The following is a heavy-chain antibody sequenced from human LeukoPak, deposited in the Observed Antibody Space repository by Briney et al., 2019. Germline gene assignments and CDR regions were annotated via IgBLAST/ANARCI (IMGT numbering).Heavy chain of an antibody. D-gene: IGHD3-10*01. CDR1: GFTFSSYA. CDR3: ARSLGGSYYGAGSSPGD. J-gene: IGHJ4*02. Sequence: PGGSLRLSCAASGFTFSSYAMSWVRQAPGKGLEWVSSISSSSSYIYYADSVKGRFTISRDNAKNSLYLQMNSLRAEDTSVYYCARSLGGSYYGAGSSPGDWGQGTLVTVSS. V-gene: IGHV3-21*01. CDR2: ISSSSSYI.